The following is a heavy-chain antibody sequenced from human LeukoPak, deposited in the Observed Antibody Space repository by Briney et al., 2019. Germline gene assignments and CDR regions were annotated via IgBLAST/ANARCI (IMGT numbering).Heavy chain of an antibody. CDR1: GGSISSSDYY. D-gene: IGHD3-22*01. CDR2: IYYSGNT. V-gene: IGHV4-39*01. Sequence: SETLSLTCTVSGGSISSSDYYRGWIRQPPGKGLEWIGSIYYSGNTYYTPSLKSRVTISVDTSKNQFSLRLSFVTAADTAVYYCARYPTAMISFDYWGQGTLVTVSS. J-gene: IGHJ4*02. CDR3: ARYPTAMISFDY.